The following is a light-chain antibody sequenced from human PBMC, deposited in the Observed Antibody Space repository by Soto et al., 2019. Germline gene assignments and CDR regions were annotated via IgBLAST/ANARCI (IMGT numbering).Light chain of an antibody. CDR2: KAS. CDR3: QQYNSYSVT. Sequence: DIQVTQSPSTLSASVGDRVTITCRASQSISSWLAWYQQKPGKAPKLLIYKASSLESGVPSRFSGSGSGTEFTLTISSLQPDDFATYYCQQYNSYSVTFGGGTKV. V-gene: IGKV1-5*03. J-gene: IGKJ4*01. CDR1: QSISSW.